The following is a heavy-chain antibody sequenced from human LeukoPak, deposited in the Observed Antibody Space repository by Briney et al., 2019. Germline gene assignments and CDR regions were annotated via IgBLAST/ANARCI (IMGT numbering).Heavy chain of an antibody. CDR1: GFTFSSYW. CDR2: IKQEGSEK. V-gene: IGHV3-7*01. J-gene: IGHJ6*02. Sequence: GGSLRLSRAVSGFTFSSYWMSWVRQAPGKGLEWVANIKQEGSEKTYVDSVKGRFTISRDNAQNSLYLQMNSLRAEDTAVYYCTRDQVEMATIPISYGMDVWGQGTTVTVSS. D-gene: IGHD5-24*01. CDR3: TRDQVEMATIPISYGMDV.